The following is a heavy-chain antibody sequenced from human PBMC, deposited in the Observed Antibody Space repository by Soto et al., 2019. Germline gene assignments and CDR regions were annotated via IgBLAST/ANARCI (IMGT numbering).Heavy chain of an antibody. V-gene: IGHV3-23*01. CDR2: ISGSGGST. CDR3: TKDYGGNQEPKTFDY. J-gene: IGHJ4*02. Sequence: EVQLLESGGGLVQPGGSLRLSCAASGFTFSSYAMSWVRQAPGKGLEWVSAISGSGGSTYYADSVKGRFTISRDNSKNTLYLQMNSLRAEDTAVYYCTKDYGGNQEPKTFDYWGQGTLVTVSS. CDR1: GFTFSSYA. D-gene: IGHD4-17*01.